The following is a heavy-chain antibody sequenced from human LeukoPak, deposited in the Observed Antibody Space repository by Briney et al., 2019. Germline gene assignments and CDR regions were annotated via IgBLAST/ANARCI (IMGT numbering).Heavy chain of an antibody. Sequence: ETLSLTCAVYGGSFSGYYWSWIRQAPGKGLEWVGRIKSKTDGGTTDYAAPVKGRFTISRDDSKNTLYLQMNSLKTEDTAVYYCTTEGLTYYDFWSGYLPSLTFDYWGQGTLVTVSS. CDR2: IKSKTDGGTT. V-gene: IGHV3-15*07. CDR1: GGSFSGYY. J-gene: IGHJ4*02. CDR3: TTEGLTYYDFWSGYLPSLTFDY. D-gene: IGHD3-3*01.